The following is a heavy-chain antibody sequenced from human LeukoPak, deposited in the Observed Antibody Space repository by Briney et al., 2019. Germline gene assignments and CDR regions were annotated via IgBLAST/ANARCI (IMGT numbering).Heavy chain of an antibody. CDR3: ARVGMATITNWFDP. CDR1: GGSFSGYY. J-gene: IGHJ5*02. CDR2: INHSGST. Sequence: PSETLSLTCAVYGGSFSGYYWSRIRQPPGKGLEWIGEINHSGSTNYNPSLKRRVTISVDTSKNQFSLKLSSVTAADTAVYYCARVGMATITNWFDPWGQGTLVTVSS. V-gene: IGHV4-34*01. D-gene: IGHD5-24*01.